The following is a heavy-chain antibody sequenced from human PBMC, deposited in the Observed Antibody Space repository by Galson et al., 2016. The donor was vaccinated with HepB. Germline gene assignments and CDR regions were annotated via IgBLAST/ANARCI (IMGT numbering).Heavy chain of an antibody. J-gene: IGHJ3*02. D-gene: IGHD3-22*01. Sequence: SLRLSCAVSGFTFSSYSMNWVRQAPGKGLEWVSYISRSSSIIYYIDSVKGRFTISRDNAKNSLYLQMNSLRIEDTAMYYCARDWGPVVIKTDDDIDIWGQGTMVTVSS. CDR1: GFTFSSYS. CDR3: ARDWGPVVIKTDDDIDI. CDR2: ISRSSSII. V-gene: IGHV3-48*01.